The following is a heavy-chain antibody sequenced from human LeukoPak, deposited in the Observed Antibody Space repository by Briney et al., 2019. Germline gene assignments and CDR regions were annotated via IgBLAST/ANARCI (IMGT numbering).Heavy chain of an antibody. D-gene: IGHD3-3*01. CDR1: GFTFSTNS. J-gene: IGHJ4*02. CDR2: TSGSSSYI. Sequence: GGSLRLSCAASGFTFSTNSMNRLRQAPGKGLEWSSSTSGSSSYIYYADSVKGRFTISRDNAKNSLYLQMTSLRAEDTGVYYCARAPITVFGVVDNAYWGQGTLVTVYS. CDR3: ARAPITVFGVVDNAY. V-gene: IGHV3-21*01.